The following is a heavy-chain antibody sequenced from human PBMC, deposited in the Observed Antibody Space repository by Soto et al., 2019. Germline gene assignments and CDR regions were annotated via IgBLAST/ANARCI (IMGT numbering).Heavy chain of an antibody. CDR2: INHSGST. D-gene: IGHD2-21*02. J-gene: IGHJ5*02. CDR1: GGSFSGYY. CDR3: ARAGDTVVTAIQNWFDP. Sequence: SETLSLTCAVYGGSFSGYYWSWIRQPPGKGLEWIGEINHSGSTNYNPSLKSRVTISVDTSKNQFSLKLSSVTAADTAVYYCARAGDTVVTAIQNWFDPWGQGTLVTVSS. V-gene: IGHV4-34*01.